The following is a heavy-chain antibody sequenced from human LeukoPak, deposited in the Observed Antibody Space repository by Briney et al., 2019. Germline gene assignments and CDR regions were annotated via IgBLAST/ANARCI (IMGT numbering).Heavy chain of an antibody. CDR2: ISGSGGST. CDR3: AKTYSSSWSNPFDY. CDR1: GFTFSSYA. Sequence: PGGSLRLSCAASGFTFSSYAMSWVRQAPGKGLEWVSAISGSGGSTYYADSVKGRFTISRDNSKDTLYLQMNSLRAEDTAVYYCAKTYSSSWSNPFDYWGQGTLVTVSS. D-gene: IGHD6-13*01. J-gene: IGHJ4*02. V-gene: IGHV3-23*01.